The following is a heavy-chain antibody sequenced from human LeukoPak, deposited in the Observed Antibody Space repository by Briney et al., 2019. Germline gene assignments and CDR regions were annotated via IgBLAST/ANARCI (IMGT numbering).Heavy chain of an antibody. CDR2: IYSGGST. D-gene: IGHD2-8*01. V-gene: IGHV3-53*01. J-gene: IGHJ4*02. CDR1: GFTLSNVW. CDR3: ASSDCSNGVCYTWIFNY. Sequence: PGGSLRLSCATSGFTLSNVWMSWVRQAPGKGLEWVSVIYSGGSTYYADSVKGRLTISRDNSKNTLYLQMNSLRAEDTAVYYCASSDCSNGVCYTWIFNYWGQGTLVTVSS.